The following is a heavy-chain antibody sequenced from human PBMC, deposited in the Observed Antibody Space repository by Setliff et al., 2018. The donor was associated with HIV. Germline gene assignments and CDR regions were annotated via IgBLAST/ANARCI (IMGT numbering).Heavy chain of an antibody. Sequence: SVKVSCKASGGVFSTYGMHWVRQAPGQGFEWVGGIIPVASIPNYAQKLQDRVTITADESTTTVYMEMRSLTSGDTALYYCARGPLYGYDRGYFDYWGQGTLVTVSS. CDR3: ARGPLYGYDRGYFDY. J-gene: IGHJ4*02. D-gene: IGHD5-12*01. CDR1: GGVFSTYG. CDR2: IIPVASIP. V-gene: IGHV1-69*10.